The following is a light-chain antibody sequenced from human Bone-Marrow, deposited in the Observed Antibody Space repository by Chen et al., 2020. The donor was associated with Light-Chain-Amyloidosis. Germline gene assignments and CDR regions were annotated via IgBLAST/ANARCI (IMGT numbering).Light chain of an antibody. CDR3: QQANSFPLS. J-gene: IGKJ4*01. CDR1: RATGGW. Sequence: DIQITHSPSSVSASVGDTVTITCRASRATGGWVAWFQQKPGEAPKLLISAASTLRSGVPSRFSGGGSGTEFTLTINGLQSEDFATDYCQQANSFPLSFGGGTRVEIQ. CDR2: AAS. V-gene: IGKV1-12*01.